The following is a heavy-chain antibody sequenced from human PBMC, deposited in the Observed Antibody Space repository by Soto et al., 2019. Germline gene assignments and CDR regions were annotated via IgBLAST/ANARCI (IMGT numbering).Heavy chain of an antibody. J-gene: IGHJ4*02. CDR1: GYTFTSYW. CDR2: IYPSDSDI. CDR3: VRSGTSSGRFSDY. Sequence: VESLKISCKGSGYTFTSYWIGCFRQMPGEVLEWMGVIYPSDSDIRYSPSFQGKVTISADKSITTAYLQWSSLKAADTAMYYCVRSGTSSGRFSDYWGQGTLVTVSS. D-gene: IGHD2-15*01. V-gene: IGHV5-51*01.